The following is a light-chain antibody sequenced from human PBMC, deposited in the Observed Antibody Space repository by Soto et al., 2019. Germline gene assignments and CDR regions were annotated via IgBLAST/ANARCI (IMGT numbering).Light chain of an antibody. CDR3: QQSYSIRSWT. J-gene: IGKJ1*01. CDR2: RAS. V-gene: IGKV3-11*01. CDR1: PSVTNY. Sequence: IVLTQSPATLSLSPWERATLSCRASPSVTNYLAWYQQKPGQAPRLLIYRASTRATGIPARFSGSGSGTEFTLTINSLQPEDFGTYYCQQSYSIRSWTFGQGTKVDI.